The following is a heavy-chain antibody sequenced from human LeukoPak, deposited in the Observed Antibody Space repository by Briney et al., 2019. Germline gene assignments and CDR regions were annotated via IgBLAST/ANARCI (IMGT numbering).Heavy chain of an antibody. V-gene: IGHV1-46*01. D-gene: IGHD2-8*01. CDR3: AREDVVLVDAVRYYYYGMDV. CDR2: INPSGGST. CDR1: GYNFISYY. Sequence: ASVKVSCKASGYNFISYYMHWVRQAPGQGLEWMGIINPSGGSTSYAQKFQDRVTMTRDTSTSTVYMELSRLKSEDTAVYYCAREDVVLVDAVRYYYYGMDVWGQGTTVTVSS. J-gene: IGHJ6*02.